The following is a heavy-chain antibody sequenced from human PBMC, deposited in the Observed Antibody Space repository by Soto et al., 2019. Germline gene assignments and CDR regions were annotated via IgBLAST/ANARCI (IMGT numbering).Heavy chain of an antibody. CDR3: AKDRYLDHDSRGYLFDN. D-gene: IGHD3-22*01. CDR2: ISRYGDFT. CDR1: GFTFNIYA. Sequence: EVQLLESGGDLIQPGGSLRLSCAASGFTFNIYAMTWVRQAPGKGLEWVSAISRYGDFTYYADSVEGRFTISRDNSKNTLYLHMNILRAEDTAVYYCAKDRYLDHDSRGYLFDNWGQGTLVTVSS. V-gene: IGHV3-23*01. J-gene: IGHJ4*02.